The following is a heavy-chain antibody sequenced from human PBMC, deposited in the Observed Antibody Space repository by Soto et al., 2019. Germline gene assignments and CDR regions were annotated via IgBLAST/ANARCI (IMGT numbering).Heavy chain of an antibody. J-gene: IGHJ4*02. CDR1: GFSFGNYW. CDR3: ARDVGPVTIFGEALSGYFDF. V-gene: IGHV3-7*03. Sequence: GGSLRLSCVVSGFSFGNYWMSWVRQAPGKGLEWLASIKEDGSERYYLDSVKGRFTISRDNAKDSLSLQMNSLRGEDTAFYYCARDVGPVTIFGEALSGYFDFWGQGTLVTVSS. CDR2: IKEDGSER. D-gene: IGHD3-3*01.